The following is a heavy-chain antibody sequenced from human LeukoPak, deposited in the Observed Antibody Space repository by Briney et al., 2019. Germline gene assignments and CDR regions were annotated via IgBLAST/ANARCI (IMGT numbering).Heavy chain of an antibody. CDR2: IYYSGST. CDR1: GGSFRGYY. V-gene: IGHV4-59*12. CDR3: AREYYYGSGSQLPFSHNWFDP. J-gene: IGHJ5*02. D-gene: IGHD3-10*01. Sequence: SETLSLTCTVYGGSFRGYYWSWIRQPPGKGLEWIGYIYYSGSTNYNPSLKSRVTISVDTSKNQFSLKLSSVTAADTAVYYCAREYYYGSGSQLPFSHNWFDPWGQGTLVTVSS.